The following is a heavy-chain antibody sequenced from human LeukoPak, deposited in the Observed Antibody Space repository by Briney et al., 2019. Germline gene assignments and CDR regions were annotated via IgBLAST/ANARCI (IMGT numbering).Heavy chain of an antibody. CDR3: ARAVAGPTLDY. D-gene: IGHD6-19*01. CDR1: GRSISSGSYY. V-gene: IGHV4-61*02. Sequence: SETLSLTCTVSGRSISSGSYYWSWIRQPAGKGLEWIGRIYTSGSTNYNPSLKSRVTISVDTSKHQFSLTLSSVTAADTAVYYCARAVAGPTLDYWGQGTLVTVSS. CDR2: IYTSGST. J-gene: IGHJ4*02.